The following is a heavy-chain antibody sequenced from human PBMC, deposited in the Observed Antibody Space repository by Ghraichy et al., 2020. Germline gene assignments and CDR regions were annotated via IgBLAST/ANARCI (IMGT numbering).Heavy chain of an antibody. V-gene: IGHV6-1*01. D-gene: IGHD6-19*01. Sequence: SQTLSLTCAISGDTVSSSGAAWNWIRQSPSGGLEWLGRTYFRSRWYSGYAASVKSRININPDTSKNQFSLQLNSVTPEDTAVYYCAGSGSGILLAANEALYDSWGQGTLVTVSS. CDR1: GDTVSSSGAA. CDR2: TYFRSRWYS. CDR3: AGSGSGILLAANEALYDS. J-gene: IGHJ4*02.